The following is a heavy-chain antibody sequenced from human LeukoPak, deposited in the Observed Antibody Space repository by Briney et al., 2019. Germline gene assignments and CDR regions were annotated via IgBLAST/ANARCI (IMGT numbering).Heavy chain of an antibody. J-gene: IGHJ4*02. V-gene: IGHV3-23*01. CDR1: GFAFSTYA. CDR3: ANLYGSRRYYFDY. D-gene: IGHD3-10*01. Sequence: PGGSLRLSCTASGFAFSTYAMSWVRQAPGKGLEWVSTISDSGGNTYYADPVKGRFTISRDNSKNTLYLQMNSLRAEDTAVYYCANLYGSRRYYFDYWGQGTLVTVSS. CDR2: ISDSGGNT.